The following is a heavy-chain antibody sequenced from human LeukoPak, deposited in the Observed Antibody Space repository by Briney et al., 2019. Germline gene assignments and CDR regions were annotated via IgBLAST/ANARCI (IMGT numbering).Heavy chain of an antibody. CDR1: GFTFSIYA. Sequence: GGSLRLSCAASGFTFSIYAMTWVRQAPGKGLEWVSAISGSGGTTYYADPVKGRFTISRDNSKNTLYLQMNSLRAEDTAVYYCAKVGEPYGSGSYYVDYWGQGTLVTVSS. J-gene: IGHJ4*02. CDR3: AKVGEPYGSGSYYVDY. D-gene: IGHD3-10*01. CDR2: ISGSGGTT. V-gene: IGHV3-23*01.